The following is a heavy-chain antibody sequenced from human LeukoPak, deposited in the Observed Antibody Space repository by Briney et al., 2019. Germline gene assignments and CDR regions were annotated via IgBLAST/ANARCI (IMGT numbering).Heavy chain of an antibody. Sequence: ASVKVSCKASGYTFTGYYMHWVRQAPGQGLEWMGWINPNSGGTNYAQKFQGRVTMTRDTSISTAYMELSRLRSDGTAVYYCARDFTMIVVVTSYYFDYWGQGTLVTVSS. CDR2: INPNSGGT. D-gene: IGHD3-22*01. V-gene: IGHV1-2*02. CDR1: GYTFTGYY. J-gene: IGHJ4*02. CDR3: ARDFTMIVVVTSYYFDY.